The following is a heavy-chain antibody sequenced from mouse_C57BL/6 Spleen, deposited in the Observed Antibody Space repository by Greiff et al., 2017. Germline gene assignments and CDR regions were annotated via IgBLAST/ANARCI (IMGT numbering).Heavy chain of an antibody. CDR1: GYTFTDYY. J-gene: IGHJ4*01. CDR2: INPYNGGT. D-gene: IGHD1-1*01. CDR3: ARRGDYYGFYYAMDY. V-gene: IGHV1-19*01. Sequence: EVQGVESGPVLVKPGASVKMSCKASGYTFTDYYMNWVKQSHGKSLEWIGVINPYNGGTSYNQKFKGKATLTVDKSSSTAYMELNSLTSEDSAVYYCARRGDYYGFYYAMDYWGQGTSVTVAS.